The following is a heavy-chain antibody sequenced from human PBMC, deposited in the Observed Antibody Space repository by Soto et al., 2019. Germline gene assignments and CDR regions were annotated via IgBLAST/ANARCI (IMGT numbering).Heavy chain of an antibody. D-gene: IGHD3-3*01. CDR1: GGTFSSYS. CDR3: AIRTSVFGVVAMGGLDV. Sequence: QVQLVQSGAELKKPGSSVMVSCQASGGTFSSYSVNWVRQAPGQGLEWMGGMIPIFPTADHAQRFPGRATLPAANATNPAYMELSRLTSDDTALYYCAIRTSVFGVVAMGGLDVWGQGTAVTVSS. J-gene: IGHJ6*01. CDR2: MIPIFPTA. V-gene: IGHV1-69*14.